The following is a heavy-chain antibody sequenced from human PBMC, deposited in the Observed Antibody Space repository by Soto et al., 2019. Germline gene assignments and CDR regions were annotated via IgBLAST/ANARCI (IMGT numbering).Heavy chain of an antibody. Sequence: SVKVSCKASGYAFSFGFSWVRQAPGQGLEWMGWISASDGSTNSAQKFRGRISLTTDTSTNTAYLDLLSLTSDDTAVYFCATYYFGSGSYYRFDNWGQGTLVTVSS. CDR2: ISASDGST. V-gene: IGHV1-18*01. D-gene: IGHD3-10*01. CDR3: ATYYFGSGSYYRFDN. CDR1: GYAFSFG. J-gene: IGHJ4*02.